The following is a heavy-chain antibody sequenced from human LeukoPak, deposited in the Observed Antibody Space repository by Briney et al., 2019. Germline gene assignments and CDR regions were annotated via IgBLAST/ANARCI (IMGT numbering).Heavy chain of an antibody. V-gene: IGHV3-9*01. CDR2: ISWNGAAI. CDR3: ARDRGDSTAYYPY. Sequence: PGGSLRLSCAASGFTFDDYAMHWVRQAPGKGLEWVSVISWNGAAIGYADSVEGRFTISRDNAKNSLYLQMNGLRAEDTALYYCARDRGDSTAYYPYWGQGTLVTVSS. J-gene: IGHJ4*02. D-gene: IGHD3-22*01. CDR1: GFTFDDYA.